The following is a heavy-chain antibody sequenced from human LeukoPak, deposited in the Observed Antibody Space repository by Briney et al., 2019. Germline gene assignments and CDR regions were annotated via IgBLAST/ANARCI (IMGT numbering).Heavy chain of an antibody. D-gene: IGHD2-21*02. CDR3: AKDHANTPVVTN. J-gene: IGHJ4*02. Sequence: GGSLRLSCAASEFSVGSNYMTWVRQAPGKGLEWVSLIYSGGSTYYADSVTGRFTVSRDNSKNTVDLQMNNLRVDDTAIYYCAKDHANTPVVTNWGQGILVSVSS. CDR1: EFSVGSNY. V-gene: IGHV3-53*01. CDR2: IYSGGST.